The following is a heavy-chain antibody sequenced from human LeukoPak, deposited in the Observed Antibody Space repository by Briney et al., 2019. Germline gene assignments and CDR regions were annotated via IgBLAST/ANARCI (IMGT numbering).Heavy chain of an antibody. Sequence: GGSLRLSCAASGFTFSNYWMSWVRQAPGKGLEWVANIKQDGSEKYCVDSVKGRFTISRDNAKNSLYLQMNSLRAEDTAVYYCAREIVLMLYAIQDQTGGYMDVWAKGPRSPSP. CDR3: AREIVLMLYAIQDQTGGYMDV. D-gene: IGHD2-8*01. J-gene: IGHJ6*03. CDR2: IKQDGSEK. CDR1: GFTFSNYW. V-gene: IGHV3-7*01.